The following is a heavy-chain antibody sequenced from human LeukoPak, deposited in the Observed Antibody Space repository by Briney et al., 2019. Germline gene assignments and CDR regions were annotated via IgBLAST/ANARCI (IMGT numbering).Heavy chain of an antibody. CDR1: GYTFTGYY. CDR3: AITRPYYYDSSGYYCDY. J-gene: IGHJ4*02. D-gene: IGHD3-22*01. CDR2: INPNSGGT. Sequence: GASVKVSCKASGYTFTGYYMHWVRQAPGQGLEWMGWINPNSGGTNYAQKFQGRVTMTRDTSISTAYMELSSLRSEDTAVYYCAITRPYYYDSSGYYCDYWGQGTLVTVSS. V-gene: IGHV1-2*02.